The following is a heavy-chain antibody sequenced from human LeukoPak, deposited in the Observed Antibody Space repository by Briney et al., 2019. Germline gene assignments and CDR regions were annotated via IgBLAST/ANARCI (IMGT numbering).Heavy chain of an antibody. J-gene: IGHJ1*01. D-gene: IGHD2-8*01. Sequence: PSETLSLTCAVYGGSFSAYYWSWMRQPPGKGLEWIGEINDSGSTNYNPSLKSPVTISVDTSKNQFSLKLSSVTAADTAVYYCARGLYFRAEYFQHWGQGTLVTVSS. CDR2: INDSGST. V-gene: IGHV4-34*01. CDR3: ARGLYFRAEYFQH. CDR1: GGSFSAYY.